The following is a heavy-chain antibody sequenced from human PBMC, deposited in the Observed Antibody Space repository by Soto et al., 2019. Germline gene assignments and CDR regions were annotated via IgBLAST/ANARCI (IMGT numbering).Heavy chain of an antibody. Sequence: QVQLQQWGAGLLKPSETLSLTCAVYGGSFSGYYWSWIRQPPGKGLEWIGEINHSGSTNYNPSLKSRVTISVDTSKNQFSLKLSSVTAADTAVYYYARGGRWLQYGMDVWGQGTTVTVSS. CDR3: ARGGRWLQYGMDV. CDR2: INHSGST. V-gene: IGHV4-34*01. D-gene: IGHD5-12*01. J-gene: IGHJ6*02. CDR1: GGSFSGYY.